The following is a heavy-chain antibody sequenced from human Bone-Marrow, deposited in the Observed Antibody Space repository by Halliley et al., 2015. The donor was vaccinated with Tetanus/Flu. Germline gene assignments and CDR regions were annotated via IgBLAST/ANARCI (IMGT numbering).Heavy chain of an antibody. CDR2: ILSDGSNT. V-gene: IGHV3-64D*09. Sequence: SLRLSCSASGFAFSSYAMHWVRQAPGRGLEYVSAILSDGSNTYYTDSVKGRFTISRDNSNDMLYLQMSSLRPGDTAVYYCVKAGYCAVGSCYPRYSESFDIWGQGAMVSVSS. CDR1: GFAFSSYA. CDR3: VKAGYCAVGSCYPRYSESFDI. J-gene: IGHJ3*02. D-gene: IGHD2-15*01.